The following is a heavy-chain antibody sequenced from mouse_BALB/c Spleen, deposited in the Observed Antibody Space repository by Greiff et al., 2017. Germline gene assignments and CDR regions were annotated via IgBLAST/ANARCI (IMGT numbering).Heavy chain of an antibody. D-gene: IGHD1-1*02. Sequence: QVQLQQSGAELAKPGASVKMSCKASGYTFTSYWMHWVKQRPGQGLEWIGYINPSTGYTEYNQKFKDKATLTADKSSSTAYMQLSSLTSEDSAVYYCARWWVPVWGAGTTVTVSS. V-gene: IGHV1-7*01. CDR2: INPSTGYT. CDR3: ARWWVPV. CDR1: GYTFTSYW. J-gene: IGHJ1*01.